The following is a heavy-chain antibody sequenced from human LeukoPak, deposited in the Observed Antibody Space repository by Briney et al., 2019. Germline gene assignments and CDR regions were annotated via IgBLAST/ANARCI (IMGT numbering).Heavy chain of an antibody. J-gene: IGHJ3*02. V-gene: IGHV3-7*02. CDR3: ARANVGRGAFNAFDI. D-gene: IGHD3-10*01. Sequence: PGGSLRLSCAASGFTFSTYWLSWVRQAPGKRLEWVANIKQDGSEKHYVDSVQGRFTISRDNAKNSLFLQMISLRAEDTAVYYCARANVGRGAFNAFDIWGQGTLVIVSS. CDR1: GFTFSTYW. CDR2: IKQDGSEK.